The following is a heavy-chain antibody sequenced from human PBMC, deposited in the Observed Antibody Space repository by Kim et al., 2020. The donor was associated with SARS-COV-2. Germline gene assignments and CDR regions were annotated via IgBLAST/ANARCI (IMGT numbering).Heavy chain of an antibody. J-gene: IGHJ4*02. CDR3: ARPTYYGSGSYYFDY. V-gene: IGHV4-39*01. D-gene: IGHD3-10*01. Sequence: PSLKSRVTISVDTSKNQFSLKLSSVTAADTAVYYCARPTYYGSGSYYFDYWGQGTLVTVSS.